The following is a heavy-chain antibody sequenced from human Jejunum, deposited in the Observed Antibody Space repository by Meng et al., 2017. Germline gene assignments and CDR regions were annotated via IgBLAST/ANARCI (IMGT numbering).Heavy chain of an antibody. V-gene: IGHV4-39*07. CDR3: ARDPTSVVPVAIRNWFDP. CDR1: GGSISSSSYY. D-gene: IGHD2-2*01. CDR2: IYYSGST. Sequence: RQPEESGPGLVKPSEHLPLPCTVSGGSISSSSYYWGWIRQPPGKGLEWIGSIYYSGSTYYNPSLKSRVSISVDTSKNQFSLKLSSVTAADTALYYCARDPTSVVPVAIRNWFDPWGQGTLVTASS. J-gene: IGHJ5*02.